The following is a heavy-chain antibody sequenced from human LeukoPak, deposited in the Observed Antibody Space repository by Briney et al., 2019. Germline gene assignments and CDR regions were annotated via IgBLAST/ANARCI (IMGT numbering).Heavy chain of an antibody. D-gene: IGHD6-13*01. CDR1: GYTFTSYG. V-gene: IGHV1-18*01. J-gene: IGHJ4*02. CDR3: ARAVIAAAGTVVDY. CDR2: ISAYNGNT. Sequence: ASVKVSCKSSGYTFTSYGISWVRQAPGQGLEWMGWISAYNGNTNYAQKLQGRVTMTTDTSTSTAYMELRSLRSDDTAVYYCARAVIAAAGTVVDYWGQGTLVTVSS.